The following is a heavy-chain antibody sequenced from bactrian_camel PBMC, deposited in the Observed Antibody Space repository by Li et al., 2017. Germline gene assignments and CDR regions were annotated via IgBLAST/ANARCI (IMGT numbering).Heavy chain of an antibody. D-gene: IGHD4*01. V-gene: IGHV3S53*01. CDR3: AADFAESIFFSDYVMANY. J-gene: IGHJ4*01. Sequence: VQLVESGGGSVQAGGPLRLSCKAGRYVSSSHSMGWARRAPGKGREGLASIDSNGRTKYADFVKGRFSISRDNTDKTLYLQMSSLNPEDTAVYYCAADFAESIFFSDYVMANYWGQGTQVTVS. CDR1: RYVSSSHS. CDR2: IDSNGRT.